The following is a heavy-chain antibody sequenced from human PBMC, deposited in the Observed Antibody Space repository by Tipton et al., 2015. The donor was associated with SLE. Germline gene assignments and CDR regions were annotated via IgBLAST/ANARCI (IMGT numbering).Heavy chain of an antibody. CDR2: VYPSGST. CDR1: GGSVSRSY. V-gene: IGHV4-4*08. Sequence: TLSLTCTVSGGSVSRSYCSWIRQSAGKGLQWIGYVYPSGSTNYNPSLKSRVTISIDTSKNKLSLNMRSVTAADTANYYCARMKLRYGETYGSGSYRGWFDPWGQGTLVTVSS. J-gene: IGHJ5*02. CDR3: ARMKLRYGETYGSGSYRGWFDP. D-gene: IGHD3-3*01.